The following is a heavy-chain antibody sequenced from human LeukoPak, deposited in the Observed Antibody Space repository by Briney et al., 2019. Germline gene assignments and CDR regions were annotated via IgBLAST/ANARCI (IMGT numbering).Heavy chain of an antibody. J-gene: IGHJ4*02. CDR1: GGSISSGSYY. CDR2: IYTSGST. D-gene: IGHD3-3*01. V-gene: IGHV4-61*02. CDR3: ARAINYDFRY. Sequence: SETLTLTCNVSGGSISSGSYYWSWIRQPAGKGLEWIGRIYTSGSTNYNPSLKSRVTISVDTSKNQFSLKLSSATAADTAVYYCARAINYDFRYWGQGTLVTVSS.